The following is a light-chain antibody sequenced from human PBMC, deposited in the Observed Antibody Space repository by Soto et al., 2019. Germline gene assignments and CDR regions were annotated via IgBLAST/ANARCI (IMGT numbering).Light chain of an antibody. CDR1: SSNIGAGYD. CDR2: GNS. CDR3: QSYDSSLPLV. V-gene: IGLV1-40*01. Sequence: QSVLTQPPSVSGAPGQRVTISRTGSSSNIGAGYDVHWYQQLPGTAPKLLIYGNSNRPSGVPDRFSGSKSGTSASLAITGLQAEDEADYYCQSYDSSLPLVFGGGTQLT. J-gene: IGLJ2*01.